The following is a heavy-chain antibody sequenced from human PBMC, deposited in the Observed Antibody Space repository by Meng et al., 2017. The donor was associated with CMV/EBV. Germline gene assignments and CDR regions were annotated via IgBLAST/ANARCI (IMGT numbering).Heavy chain of an antibody. CDR3: ARDTIFRSLDY. D-gene: IGHD3-3*01. V-gene: IGHV4-59*01. J-gene: IGHJ4*02. Sequence: GSLRLSCTVSGGSISSYYWSWIRQPPGKGLEWIGYIYYSGSTNYNPSLKSRVTILVDTSKNQFSLKLSSVTAADTAVYYCARDTIFRSLDYWGQGTLVTVSS. CDR2: IYYSGST. CDR1: GGSISSYY.